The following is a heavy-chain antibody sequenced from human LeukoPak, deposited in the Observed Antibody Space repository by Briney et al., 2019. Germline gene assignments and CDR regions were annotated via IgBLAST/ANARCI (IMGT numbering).Heavy chain of an antibody. CDR1: GFSFSTYW. D-gene: IGHD6-13*01. Sequence: PGGSLRLSCAASGFSFSTYWMSWVRQAPGKGLEWVANIKQDGSEKYYVDSVKGRSTISRDNAKNSLYLQMNSLRAEDTAVYYCARDSGEGAAAVYYFAYWGQGTLVTVSS. CDR3: ARDSGEGAAAVYYFAY. J-gene: IGHJ4*02. V-gene: IGHV3-7*01. CDR2: IKQDGSEK.